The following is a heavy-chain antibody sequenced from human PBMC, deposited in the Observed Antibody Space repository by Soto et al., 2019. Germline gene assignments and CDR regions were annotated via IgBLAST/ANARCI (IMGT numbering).Heavy chain of an antibody. J-gene: IGHJ3*02. CDR3: ASGAWVCSSTSCYGSDAFDI. D-gene: IGHD2-2*01. CDR2: IIPIFGTA. CDR1: GGTFSSYA. V-gene: IGHV1-69*06. Sequence: QVQLVQSGAEVKKPGSSVKVSCKASGGTFSSYAISWVRQAPGQGLEWMGGIIPIFGTANYAQKFQGRVTITGDKATGTAYMELSSRSSEDTAVYYCASGAWVCSSTSCYGSDAFDIWGQGTMVTVSS.